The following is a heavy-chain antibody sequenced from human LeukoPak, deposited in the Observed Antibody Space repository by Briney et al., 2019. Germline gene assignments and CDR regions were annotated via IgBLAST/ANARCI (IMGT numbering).Heavy chain of an antibody. V-gene: IGHV1-46*01. CDR2: INPSGGSP. D-gene: IGHD3-3*01. CDR1: GYTFTNYG. J-gene: IGHJ4*02. CDR3: AAADMIFGVIIPAF. Sequence: AASVKVSCKASGYTFTNYGITWVRQAPGQGLEYMGVINPSGGSPSYAQKFQGRLTMTRDISTSTVYMKLSSLRSEDTSIYYCAAADMIFGVIIPAFWGPGTPVTISS.